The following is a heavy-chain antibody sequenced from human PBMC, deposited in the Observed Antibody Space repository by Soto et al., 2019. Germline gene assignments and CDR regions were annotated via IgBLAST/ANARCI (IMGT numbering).Heavy chain of an antibody. D-gene: IGHD6-6*01. CDR1: GFTFSSYV. CDR2: ISGNGANT. Sequence: PGGSLRLSCATSGFTFSSYVMSWVRQAPGKGLEWVSTISGNGANTDYADSVKGRFTISRDKSKNTLFLQMNSLRAEDTAVYYCAKDLILAARQGDYFDYWGQGTLVTVS. CDR3: AKDLILAARQGDYFDY. J-gene: IGHJ4*02. V-gene: IGHV3-23*01.